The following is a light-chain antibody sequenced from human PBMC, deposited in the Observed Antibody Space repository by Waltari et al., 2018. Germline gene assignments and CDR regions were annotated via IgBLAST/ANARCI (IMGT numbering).Light chain of an antibody. V-gene: IGKV1-39*01. J-gene: IGKJ4*01. CDR2: TAS. CDR3: QQSYSIPLT. Sequence: MTQSPVTLSASVGDRVTITCRASETIRIYLNWYQQKPGKAPKLLINTASRLQSGVPSRFSGSGSGTDFTLTISTLQHEDFATYYCQQSYSIPLTFGGGTKVEIK. CDR1: ETIRIY.